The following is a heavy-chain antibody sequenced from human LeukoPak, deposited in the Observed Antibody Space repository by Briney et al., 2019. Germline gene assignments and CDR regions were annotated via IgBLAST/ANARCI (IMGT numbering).Heavy chain of an antibody. Sequence: TGGSLRLSCEASGFTFSTYAMSWVRQAPGKGPEWVSAISGSGDTTYYADSVKGRFTISRDNSKNMLYLQMNSLIADDTAVYYCARDCPSGGTCYSWGPWGQGTLVTVSS. V-gene: IGHV3-23*01. CDR1: GFTFSTYA. D-gene: IGHD2-15*01. CDR2: ISGSGDTT. CDR3: ARDCPSGGTCYSWGP. J-gene: IGHJ5*02.